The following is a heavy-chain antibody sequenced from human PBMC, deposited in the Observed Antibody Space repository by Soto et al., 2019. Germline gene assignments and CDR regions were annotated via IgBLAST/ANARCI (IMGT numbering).Heavy chain of an antibody. J-gene: IGHJ4*02. CDR2: IGTAGDT. CDR3: VRGIYCSSDGCDLRGPTAEY. Sequence: PGGSLRLSCAASGFTFSSYDMHWVRQVTGKGLEWVSGIGTAGDTHYPGSVKGRFITSRENARNSLYLQMNSLRDEDTAVYYCVRGIYCSSDGCDLRGPTAEYWGQGTLVTVSS. V-gene: IGHV3-13*01. CDR1: GFTFSSYD. D-gene: IGHD2-2*01.